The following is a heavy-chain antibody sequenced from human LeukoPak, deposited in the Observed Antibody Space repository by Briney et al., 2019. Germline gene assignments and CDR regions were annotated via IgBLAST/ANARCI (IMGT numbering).Heavy chain of an antibody. J-gene: IGHJ4*02. CDR2: INPNSGGT. V-gene: IGHV1-2*02. Sequence: GASVTVSCKASGCTFTGYYMHWVRQAPGQGLEWMGWINPNSGGTKYAQKFQGRVTMTRDTSISTAYMELSRLRSDDTAVYYCARDSSGWYMYWGQGTLVTVSS. D-gene: IGHD6-19*01. CDR1: GCTFTGYY. CDR3: ARDSSGWYMY.